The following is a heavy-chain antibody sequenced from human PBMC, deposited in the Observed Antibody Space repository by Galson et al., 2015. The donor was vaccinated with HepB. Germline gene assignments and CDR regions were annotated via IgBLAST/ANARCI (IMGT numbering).Heavy chain of an antibody. CDR1: GFSFNISGMS. CDR2: IYWDDDK. V-gene: IGHV2-5*02. Sequence: PALVKPTQTLTLTCTFSGFSFNISGMSVGWIRQPPGKALEWLALIYWDDDKRSSPSLKSRLTITKDTSKHQVVLTMNNMDPVDTATYYYAHSRGDYYGLDVWGQGTTVTVSS. CDR3: AHSRGDYYGLDV. J-gene: IGHJ6*02.